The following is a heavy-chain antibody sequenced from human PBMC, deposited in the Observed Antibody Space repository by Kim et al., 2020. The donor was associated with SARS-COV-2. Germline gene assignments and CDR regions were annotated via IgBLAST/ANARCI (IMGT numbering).Heavy chain of an antibody. CDR3: TTDLGGIAASNDAFDI. J-gene: IGHJ3*02. V-gene: IGHV3-15*01. Sequence: PMKGRFTISREDSENTLYRQMSSLKTEDTAVYYCTTDLGGIAASNDAFDIWGQGTMVTVSS. D-gene: IGHD6-13*01.